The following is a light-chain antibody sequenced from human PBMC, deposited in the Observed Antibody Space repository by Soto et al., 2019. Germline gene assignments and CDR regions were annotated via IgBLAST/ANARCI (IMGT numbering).Light chain of an antibody. CDR2: SSD. CDR3: AAWDDSLNAWV. V-gene: IGLV1-44*01. J-gene: IGLJ3*02. Sequence: QSVLTQPPSASGTPGQRVTISCSGSSSNIGRNTVKWYRQLPGTAPKLLIDSSDQRPSGVPDRFSGSKSGTSASLAISGLQSEDEADYNCAAWDDSLNAWVFGGGTKVTVL. CDR1: SSNIGRNT.